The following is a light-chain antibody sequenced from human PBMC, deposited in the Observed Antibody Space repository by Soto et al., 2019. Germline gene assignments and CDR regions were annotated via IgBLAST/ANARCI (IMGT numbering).Light chain of an antibody. J-gene: IGKJ1*01. CDR1: QNIYYD. CDR2: RAS. V-gene: IGKV3-15*01. Sequence: ILMTQSPATVSVSPGESATLSCRASQNIYYDVAWYQQRPGQAPRLLIYRASTRAPGVPARFSGSGSGTEFTLTISSLQPEDLTVYSCLKYHNLWAFGQGTQVDIK. CDR3: LKYHNLWA.